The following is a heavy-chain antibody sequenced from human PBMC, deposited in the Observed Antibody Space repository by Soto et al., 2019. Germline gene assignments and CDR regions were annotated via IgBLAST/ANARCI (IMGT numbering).Heavy chain of an antibody. CDR3: ATGRISRGLDV. Sequence: SETLSLTCSGSGGTISSYYWSWIRQPPGKGLEWIGYIYSRGTTSYNPSLKSRATILVDTSKNQFSLRLTSVTATDTAVYYCATGRISRGLDVWGQGTTVTVSS. CDR1: GGTISSYY. V-gene: IGHV4-59*12. J-gene: IGHJ6*02. CDR2: IYSRGTT.